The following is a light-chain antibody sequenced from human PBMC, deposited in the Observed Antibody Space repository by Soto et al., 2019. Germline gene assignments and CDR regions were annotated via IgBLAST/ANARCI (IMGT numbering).Light chain of an antibody. CDR2: DVS. CDR1: SSDVGGYNY. CDR3: DSYTSGSSYV. V-gene: IGLV2-14*01. Sequence: QSALTQPASVSGSPVQSITISCTGTSSDVGGYNYVSWYQQHPGKAPKLMIYDVSYRPSGVSDRFSGSKSGNTASLTISGLQSEDEADYYCDSYTSGSSYVFGTGTKVTVL. J-gene: IGLJ1*01.